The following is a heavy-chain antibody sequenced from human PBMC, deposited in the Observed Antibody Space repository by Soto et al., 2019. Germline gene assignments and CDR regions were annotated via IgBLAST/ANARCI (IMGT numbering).Heavy chain of an antibody. Sequence: PSETLSLTCAISGAPITWGDYSWNWIRQPPGKGLEWIGYIFHGGSTYYNPSLRSRVTISVDRSRTQFSLKMSSVTAADTAVYYCASGREYYDFWSGYVNNWFDPWGQGTLVTVSS. CDR2: IFHGGST. CDR1: GAPITWGDYS. J-gene: IGHJ5*02. D-gene: IGHD3-3*01. V-gene: IGHV4-30-2*01. CDR3: ASGREYYDFWSGYVNNWFDP.